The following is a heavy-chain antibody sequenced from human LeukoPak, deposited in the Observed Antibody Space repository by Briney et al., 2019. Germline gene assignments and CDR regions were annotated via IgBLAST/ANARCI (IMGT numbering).Heavy chain of an antibody. CDR3: ARDLHYYVAMDV. CDR1: GXTFSAYA. J-gene: IGHJ6*02. D-gene: IGHD3-10*02. Sequence: GGSLRLSWEASGXTFSAYAMTWVRQAPGKGLEWVSSIGSDNKPHYSESVKGRFAISRDNSSMLFLQLNSLRAEDTALYYCARDLHYYVAMDVWGQGTTVTVSS. CDR2: IGSDNKP. V-gene: IGHV3-23*01.